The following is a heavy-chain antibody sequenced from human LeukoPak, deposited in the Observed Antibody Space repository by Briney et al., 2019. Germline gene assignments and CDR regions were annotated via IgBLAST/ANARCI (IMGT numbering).Heavy chain of an antibody. CDR2: INHSGST. CDR1: GGSFSGYY. CDR3: ARLIVGATDFDY. D-gene: IGHD1-26*01. V-gene: IGHV4-34*01. J-gene: IGHJ4*02. Sequence: SETLSLTCAVYGGSFSGYYWSWIRQPPGKGLEWIGEINHSGSTSYNPSLKSRVTLSVDTSKNQFSLKLSSVTAADTAVYYCARLIVGATDFDYWGQGTLVSVSS.